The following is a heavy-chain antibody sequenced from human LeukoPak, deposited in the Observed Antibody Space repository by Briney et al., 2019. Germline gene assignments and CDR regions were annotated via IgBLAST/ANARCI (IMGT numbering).Heavy chain of an antibody. CDR2: ITSSSSYI. J-gene: IGHJ5*02. CDR1: GFTFSSYN. V-gene: IGHV3-21*01. Sequence: GGSLRLSCAASGFTFSSYNMNWVRQAPGKGLEWVSSITSSSSYIYYADSVKGRFTISRDNAKNSLFLQMNSLRAEGTAVYYCARGTRITMIRGVFNWFDPWGQGTLVTVSS. CDR3: ARGTRITMIRGVFNWFDP. D-gene: IGHD3-10*01.